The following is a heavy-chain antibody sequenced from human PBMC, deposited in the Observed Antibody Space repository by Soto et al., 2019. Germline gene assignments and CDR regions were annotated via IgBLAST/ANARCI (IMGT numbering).Heavy chain of an antibody. V-gene: IGHV1-69*06. CDR1: GGTFSSYA. CDR3: ASSVPTFVPAARSSAFDI. Sequence: QVPLVQSGAEVKKPGSSVKVSCKASGGTFSSYAISWVRQAPGQGLEWMGGIIPIFGTANYAQKFQGRVTITADKSTSTAYMELSSLRSVDTAVYYCASSVPTFVPAARSSAFDIWGQGTMVTVSS. D-gene: IGHD2-2*01. CDR2: IIPIFGTA. J-gene: IGHJ3*02.